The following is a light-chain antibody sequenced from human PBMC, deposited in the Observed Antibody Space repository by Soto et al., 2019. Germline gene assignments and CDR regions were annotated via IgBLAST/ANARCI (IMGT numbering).Light chain of an antibody. J-gene: IGLJ2*01. CDR2: EVT. Sequence: QSALTQPASVSGSPGQSITISCTGTSSDVGRYYLVSWYQQHPGKAPKLIIHEVTKRPSGVSNRLSGSKSGNTSSLVISGFMSEDEADYYCCPCAGIFTLFFGGGTKLTVL. CDR3: CPCAGIFTLF. V-gene: IGLV2-23*02. CDR1: SSDVGRYYL.